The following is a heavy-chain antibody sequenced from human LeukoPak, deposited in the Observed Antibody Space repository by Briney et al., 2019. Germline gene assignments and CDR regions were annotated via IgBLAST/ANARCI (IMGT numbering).Heavy chain of an antibody. J-gene: IGHJ5*02. CDR3: ARGATDTTRWFDP. D-gene: IGHD1-7*01. CDR1: GFNFNTYS. CDR2: ISRASESI. Sequence: GGSLRLSCEASGFNFNTYSMAWVRQAPGKGLEWVSIISRASESIFYADSVKGRFTISRDNAKNSLYLQMNDLRAEDTAAYYCARGATDTTRWFDPWGQGTLVTVSS. V-gene: IGHV3-21*01.